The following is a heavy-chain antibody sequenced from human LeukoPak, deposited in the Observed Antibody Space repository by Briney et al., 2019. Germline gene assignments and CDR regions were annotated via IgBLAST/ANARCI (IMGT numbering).Heavy chain of an antibody. D-gene: IGHD3-22*01. CDR2: IKSKTDGGTT. V-gene: IGHV3-15*01. CDR3: TAYYYDSSGYSYFDY. Sequence: GGSLRLSCAASGITFSNAWMSWVRQAPGKGLEWVGCIKSKTDGGTTDYAAPVKGRFTISRDDSKNTLYLQMNSLKTEDTAVYYCTAYYYDSSGYSYFDYWGQGTLVTVSS. CDR1: GITFSNAW. J-gene: IGHJ4*02.